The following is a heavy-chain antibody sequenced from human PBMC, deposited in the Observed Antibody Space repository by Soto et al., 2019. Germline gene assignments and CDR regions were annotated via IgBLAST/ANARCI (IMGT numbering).Heavy chain of an antibody. CDR1: GYTFTSYD. D-gene: IGHD3-22*01. J-gene: IGHJ4*02. CDR2: MNPNSGNT. V-gene: IGHV1-8*01. CDR3: VTEEEYYYDSSGYYCDY. Sequence: GASVKVSCKASGYTFTSYDINWVRQATGQGLEWMGWMNPNSGNTGYAQKFQGRVTMTRNTSISTAYMELSSLRSEDTAVYYCVTEEEYYYDSSGYYCDYWGQGTLVTVSS.